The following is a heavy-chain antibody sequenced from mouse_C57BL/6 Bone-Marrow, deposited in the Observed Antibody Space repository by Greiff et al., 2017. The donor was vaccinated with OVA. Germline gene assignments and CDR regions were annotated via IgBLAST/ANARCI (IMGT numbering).Heavy chain of an antibody. CDR3: ARGNYYAMDY. Sequence: VKLQESGPELVKPRASVKISCKASGYAFSSSWMNWVKQRPGKGLEWIGRIYPGDGDTNYNGKFKGKATLTADKSSSTAYMQLSSLTSEDSAVYFCARGNYYAMDYWGQGTSVTVSS. J-gene: IGHJ4*01. CDR2: IYPGDGDT. CDR1: GYAFSSSW. V-gene: IGHV1-82*01.